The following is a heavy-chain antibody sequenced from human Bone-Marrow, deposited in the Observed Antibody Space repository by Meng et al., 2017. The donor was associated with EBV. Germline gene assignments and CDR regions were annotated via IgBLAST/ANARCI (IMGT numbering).Heavy chain of an antibody. CDR2: INPLTGVT. J-gene: IGHJ4*02. V-gene: IGHV1-2*06. Sequence: HVRLVHSVAEVKKPGASVKVSCQASGYNFKNYFRHWVRQSPGQGLEYMGRINPLTGVTNYVQKFQGRVTVTRDTSISTSYMELSGLTHDDTAVYFCAGGWAPDYWGQGTLVTVSS. CDR1: GYNFKNYF. CDR3: AGGWAPDY. D-gene: IGHD6-19*01.